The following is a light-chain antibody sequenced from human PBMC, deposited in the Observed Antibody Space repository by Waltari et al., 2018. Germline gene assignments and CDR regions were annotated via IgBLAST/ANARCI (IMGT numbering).Light chain of an antibody. J-gene: IGKJ1*01. V-gene: IGKV1-8*01. CDR3: QQYYSHPPT. Sequence: AIRITQSPSSLSASTGDRVTITCRASQGISSYLAWYQQKPGKAPKFLFYAASTLQSGVPSRFSGSGSGTDFTLTISCLQSEDFASYYCQQYYSHPPTFGQGTK. CDR1: QGISSY. CDR2: AAS.